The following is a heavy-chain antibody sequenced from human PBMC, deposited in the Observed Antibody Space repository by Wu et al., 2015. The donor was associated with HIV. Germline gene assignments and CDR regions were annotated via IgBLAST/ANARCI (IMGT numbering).Heavy chain of an antibody. D-gene: IGHD2-21*01. V-gene: IGHV1-69*18. CDR3: ARELLWGEDF. CDR2: IIPISGTT. CDR1: GYTFTGYY. Sequence: QVQLVQSGAEVKKPGASVKVSCKASGYTFTGYYMHWVRQAPGQGLEWMGRIIPISGTTDYAQKFQGRITITADESTRTTYMELSSLRYEDTAVYFCARELLWGEDFWGQGTRVTVSS. J-gene: IGHJ4*02.